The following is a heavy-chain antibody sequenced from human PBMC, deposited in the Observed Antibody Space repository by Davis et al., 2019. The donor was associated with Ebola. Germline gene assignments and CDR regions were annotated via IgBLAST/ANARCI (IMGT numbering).Heavy chain of an antibody. Sequence: HPQTLSLTCAISGDSVPGNSGAWNWIRQSPSRGLEWLGRTYYSSKWYNDYAVSVKSRITINPDTSKNQFSLQLSSVTPEDTALYYCARGWLRAGFDYWGQGSLVTVSS. D-gene: IGHD3-9*01. CDR3: ARGWLRAGFDY. V-gene: IGHV6-1*01. CDR2: TYYSSKWYN. CDR1: GDSVPGNSGA. J-gene: IGHJ4*02.